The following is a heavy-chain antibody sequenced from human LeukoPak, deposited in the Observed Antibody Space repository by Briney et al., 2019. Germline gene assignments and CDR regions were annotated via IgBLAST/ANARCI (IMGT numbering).Heavy chain of an antibody. CDR1: GGSISSYY. J-gene: IGHJ5*02. D-gene: IGHD1-26*01. CDR2: IYYSGST. Sequence: SETLSLTCTVSGGSISSYYWSWIRQPPGKGLEWIGYIYYSGSTNYNPSLKSRVTMSLDASKNQFSLELNSVTPADTAVYYCARGGNYWPQWWFDPWGRGTLVSVSS. CDR3: ARGGNYWPQWWFDP. V-gene: IGHV4-59*01.